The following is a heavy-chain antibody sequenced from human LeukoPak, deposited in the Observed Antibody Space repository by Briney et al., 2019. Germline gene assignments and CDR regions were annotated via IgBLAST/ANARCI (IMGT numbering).Heavy chain of an antibody. CDR3: ARHVEFCSSTSCYFFDY. CDR2: IYHSGST. D-gene: IGHD2-2*01. J-gene: IGHJ4*02. CDR1: GYSISSGYY. V-gene: IGHV4-38-2*01. Sequence: SETLSLTCAVSGYSISSGYYWGWIRQPPGKGLEWIGSIYHSGSTYYNPSLKSRVTISVDTSKNQFSLKLRSVTAADTAVYYCARHVEFCSSTSCYFFDYWGQGTLVTVSS.